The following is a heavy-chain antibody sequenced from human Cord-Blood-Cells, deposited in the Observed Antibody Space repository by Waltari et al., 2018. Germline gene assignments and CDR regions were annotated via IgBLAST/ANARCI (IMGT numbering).Heavy chain of an antibody. CDR3: AKGLRMVRGVIY. J-gene: IGHJ4*02. CDR1: GYTFTSYD. V-gene: IGHV1-8*01. D-gene: IGHD3-10*01. Sequence: QVQLVQSGAEVKKPGASVKVSCKASGYTFTSYDINWVRQATGRGLECLGWMNPNSGNTGYAQKFQGRVTMTRNTSISTAYMELSSLRSEDTAVYYCAKGLRMVRGVIYWGQGTLVTVSS. CDR2: MNPNSGNT.